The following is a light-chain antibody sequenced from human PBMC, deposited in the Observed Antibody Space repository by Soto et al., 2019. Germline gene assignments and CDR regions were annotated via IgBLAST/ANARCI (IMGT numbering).Light chain of an antibody. CDR2: EAS. V-gene: IGKV1-5*03. CDR1: QGISSW. Sequence: DVQMSHCLFSISASLADRVTITCRASQGISSWLAWYQQKPGKAPKLLIYEASSLESGVPSRFGGSGSGTEFTLTISSLQPDDFATYYCQHYNSYSEAFGQGTKVDIK. CDR3: QHYNSYSEA. J-gene: IGKJ1*01.